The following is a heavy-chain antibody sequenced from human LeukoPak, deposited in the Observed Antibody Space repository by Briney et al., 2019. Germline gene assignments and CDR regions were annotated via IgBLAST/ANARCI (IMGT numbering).Heavy chain of an antibody. Sequence: SETLSLTCTVSGGSISSNTYYWGWIRQPPGKGLEWIGSIYYSGSTYYNPSLKSRVTISVDTSKNQFSLKLSSVTAAYTAVYYCARDYQGGYGDKTVDYWGQGTLVTVSS. D-gene: IGHD5-18*01. V-gene: IGHV4-39*07. CDR1: GGSISSNTYY. CDR2: IYYSGST. CDR3: ARDYQGGYGDKTVDY. J-gene: IGHJ4*02.